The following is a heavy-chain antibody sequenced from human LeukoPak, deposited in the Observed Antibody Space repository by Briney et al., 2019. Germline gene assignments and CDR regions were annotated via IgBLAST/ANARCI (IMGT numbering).Heavy chain of an antibody. D-gene: IGHD1-7*01. J-gene: IGHJ6*02. V-gene: IGHV4-59*02. CDR3: ARDNWNYGSSMDV. CDR2: IYYSGST. CDR1: GGSVSSYY. Sequence: SETLSLTCTVSGGSVSSYYWSWIRQPPGKGLGWIGYIYYSGSTNYNPSLKSRVTTSVDTSKNQFSLKLSSVTAADTAVYHCARDNWNYGSSMDVWGQGTTVTVSS.